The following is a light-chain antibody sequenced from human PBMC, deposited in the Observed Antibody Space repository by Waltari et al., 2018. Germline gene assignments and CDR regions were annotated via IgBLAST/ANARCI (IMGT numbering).Light chain of an antibody. Sequence: DVVMTQSPDSLAVSLGEWATIHCKPSQSVLYSSNNKNYLAWYQQKPGQPPKLLLYWASTRASGAPDRFSGSGSGTDFTLTISSLQAEDVAVYYCHQYYTTPRTFGQGTRVEIK. V-gene: IGKV4-1*01. J-gene: IGKJ1*01. CDR2: WAS. CDR3: HQYYTTPRT. CDR1: QSVLYSSNNKNY.